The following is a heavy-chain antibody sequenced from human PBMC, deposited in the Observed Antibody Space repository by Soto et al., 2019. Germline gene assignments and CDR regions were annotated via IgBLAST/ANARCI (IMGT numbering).Heavy chain of an antibody. CDR1: GFSLSTSGMC. V-gene: IGHV2-70*01. Sequence: GSGPTLVNPTQTLTLTCTFSGFSLSTSGMCVSWIRQPPGKALEWLALIDWDDDKYYSTSLKTRLTISKDTSKNQVVLTMTNMDPVDTATYYCARTPKYYDFWSALKPDYYYYGMDGWGQGTTVTVSS. CDR2: IDWDDDK. D-gene: IGHD3-3*01. CDR3: ARTPKYYDFWSALKPDYYYYGMDG. J-gene: IGHJ6*02.